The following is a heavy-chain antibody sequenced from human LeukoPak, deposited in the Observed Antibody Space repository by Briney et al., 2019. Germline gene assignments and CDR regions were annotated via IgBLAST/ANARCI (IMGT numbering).Heavy chain of an antibody. CDR2: IIPIFGTA. J-gene: IGHJ3*02. V-gene: IGHV1-69*05. Sequence: GSSVKVSCTASGGTFSSYAINWVRQAPGQGLEWMGGIIPIFGTANYAQKFQGRVTITTDESTSTAYMELSSLRSEDTAVYYCARAPIAPGHAFDIWGQGTMVTVSS. CDR1: GGTFSSYA. CDR3: ARAPIAPGHAFDI. D-gene: IGHD1-14*01.